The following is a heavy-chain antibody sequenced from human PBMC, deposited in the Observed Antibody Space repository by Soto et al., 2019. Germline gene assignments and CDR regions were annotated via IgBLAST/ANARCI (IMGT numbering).Heavy chain of an antibody. CDR2: IYYSGST. V-gene: IGHV4-31*03. J-gene: IGHJ6*02. CDR1: GGSISSGGYY. Sequence: QVQLQESGPGLVKPSQTLSLTCTVSGGSISSGGYYWSWIRQHPGKGLEWIGYIYYSGSTYYNRSLKSRVTISVDTSKNQFSLKLSSVTAADTAVYYFARDHYLHTWRDGMDVWGQGTTVTVSS. CDR3: ARDHYLHTWRDGMDV. D-gene: IGHD3-10*01.